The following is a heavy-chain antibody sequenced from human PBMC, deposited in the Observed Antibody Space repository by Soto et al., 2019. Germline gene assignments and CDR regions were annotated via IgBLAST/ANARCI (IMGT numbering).Heavy chain of an antibody. V-gene: IGHV3-64D*06. CDR1: GFTFSSYA. CDR2: ISSNGGST. Sequence: GGSLRLSCSASGFTFSSYAMHWVRQAPGKGLEYVSAISSNGGSTYYADSVKGRFTISRDNSKNTLYLQMSSLRAEDTAVYYCVTGTTYDILTGVWFEPWGQGTLVTVSS. J-gene: IGHJ5*02. CDR3: VTGTTYDILTGVWFEP. D-gene: IGHD3-9*01.